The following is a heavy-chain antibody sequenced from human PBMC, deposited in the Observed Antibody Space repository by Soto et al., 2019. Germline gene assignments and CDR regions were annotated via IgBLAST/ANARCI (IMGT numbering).Heavy chain of an antibody. CDR2: IDPTDSYT. J-gene: IGHJ3*02. D-gene: IGHD5-18*01. CDR1: GYTFTSYW. CDR3: TTSGHNYGLDVFDI. Sequence: GESLKISCQGSGYTFTSYWISWVRQMPGKGLEWMGRIDPTDSYTNYSPSFQGHVTIAADKSITTAYLQWSSLKASDTAMYFCTTSGHNYGLDVFDIWGQGTMVTFTS. V-gene: IGHV5-10-1*01.